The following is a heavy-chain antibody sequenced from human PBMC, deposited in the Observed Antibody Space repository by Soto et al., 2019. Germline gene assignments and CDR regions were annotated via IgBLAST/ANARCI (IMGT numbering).Heavy chain of an antibody. V-gene: IGHV3-7*01. D-gene: IGHD6-25*01. CDR3: ATREGAPAV. J-gene: IGHJ4*02. CDR2: INEDGNKQ. Sequence: DVQLVESGGGLVQPGGSLRLSCVVSGFTFNTYWMTWIRQAPGKGLEWVANINEDGNKQNYVDSVRGRFTISRDNAKTPVYQRMNSLRVEDTAVYYCATREGAPAVWGQGTLVTVSS. CDR1: GFTFNTYW.